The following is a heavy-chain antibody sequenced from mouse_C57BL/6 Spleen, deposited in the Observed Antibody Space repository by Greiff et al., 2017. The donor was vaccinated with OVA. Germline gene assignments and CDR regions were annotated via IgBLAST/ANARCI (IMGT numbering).Heavy chain of an antibody. J-gene: IGHJ2*01. Sequence: EVQVVESGGGLVKPGGSLKLSCAASGFTFSDYGMHWVRQAPEKGLEWVAYISSGSSNTKYAATVKGRFTISRDNANNTLFLQMTILKSEDTAMYYCARRTTVIWMDYWGQGTTLTVSS. V-gene: IGHV5-17*01. CDR2: ISSGSSNT. D-gene: IGHD1-1*01. CDR1: GFTFSDYG. CDR3: ARRTTVIWMDY.